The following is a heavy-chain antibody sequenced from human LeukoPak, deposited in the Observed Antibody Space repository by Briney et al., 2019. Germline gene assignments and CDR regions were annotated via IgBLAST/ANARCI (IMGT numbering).Heavy chain of an antibody. CDR2: VHYSGST. CDR1: GVSIFSYY. V-gene: IGHV4-59*08. Sequence: PSETLSLTCSVSGVSIFSYYWNWIRQPPGKGLEWVGYVHYSGSTNYNPSLKSRVTISVDTSKSQFSLKLSSATAADTAVYYCARGVYIAAAQYGYWGQGTLVTVSS. J-gene: IGHJ4*02. CDR3: ARGVYIAAAQYGY. D-gene: IGHD6-13*01.